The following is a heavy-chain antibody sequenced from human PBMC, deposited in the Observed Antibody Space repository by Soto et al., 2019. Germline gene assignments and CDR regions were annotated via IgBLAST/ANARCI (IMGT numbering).Heavy chain of an antibody. J-gene: IGHJ4*02. D-gene: IGHD6-13*01. CDR3: AKDQGSSWYEIDY. CDR2: ISGSGGST. V-gene: IGHV3-23*01. Sequence: EVQLLESGGGLVQPGGSLRLSCAASGFTFSNSAVTWVRQAPGKGLEWVSTISGSGGSTYYADSVKGRFTSSRDNSKNTLYLQMNSLRAEDTAVYYCAKDQGSSWYEIDYWGQGTLVTVSS. CDR1: GFTFSNSA.